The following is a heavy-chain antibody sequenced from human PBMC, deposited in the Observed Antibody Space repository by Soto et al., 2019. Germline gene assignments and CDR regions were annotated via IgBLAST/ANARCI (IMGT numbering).Heavy chain of an antibody. J-gene: IGHJ4*02. Sequence: QVQLQQWGAGLLKPSETLSLTCAVYGGSFSGYYWSWIRQPPGKGLEWIGEINHSGSTNYNPSLKSRVTISVDTSKNQFSLKLSSVTAADTAGYYCARNIAVAGKIDYWGQGTLVTVSS. D-gene: IGHD6-19*01. CDR1: GGSFSGYY. V-gene: IGHV4-34*01. CDR2: INHSGST. CDR3: ARNIAVAGKIDY.